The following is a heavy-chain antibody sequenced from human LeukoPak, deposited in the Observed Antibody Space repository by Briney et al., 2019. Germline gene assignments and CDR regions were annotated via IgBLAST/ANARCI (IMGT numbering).Heavy chain of an antibody. D-gene: IGHD6-13*01. CDR1: GGSISSGSYY. CDR2: IYTSGST. CDR3: ARGGAGIAFYYYYMDV. J-gene: IGHJ6*03. Sequence: SETLSLTCTVFGGSISSGSYYWSWIRQPAGKGLEWIGRIYTSGSTNYNPSLKSRVTISVDTSKNQFSLKLSSVTAADTAVYYCARGGAGIAFYYYYMDVWGKGTTVTVSS. V-gene: IGHV4-61*02.